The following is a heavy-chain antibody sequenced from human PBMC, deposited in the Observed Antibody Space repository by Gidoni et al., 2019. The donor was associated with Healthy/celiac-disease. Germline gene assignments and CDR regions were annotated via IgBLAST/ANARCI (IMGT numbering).Heavy chain of an antibody. V-gene: IGHV4-34*01. D-gene: IGHD3-10*01. CDR3: ARGRKRFGELSTRNYYGMDV. CDR1: GGSFSGYY. J-gene: IGHJ6*02. CDR2: INHSGST. Sequence: QVQLQQWGAGLLKPSATLSLTCAVYGGSFSGYYWSWIRQPPGKGLEWIGEINHSGSTNYNPSLKSRVTISVDTSKNQFSLKLSSVTAADTAVYYCARGRKRFGELSTRNYYGMDVWGQGTTVTVSS.